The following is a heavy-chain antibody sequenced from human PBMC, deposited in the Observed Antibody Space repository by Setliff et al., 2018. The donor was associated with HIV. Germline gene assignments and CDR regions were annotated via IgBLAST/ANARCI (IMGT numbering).Heavy chain of an antibody. CDR2: IVVGSGNT. CDR3: AASRGGRDTMIVVVIDAFDI. Sequence: SVKVSCKASGFTFTSSAVQWVRQARGQRLEWIGWIVVGSGNTNYAQEFQERVTITRDMSTSTAYMELSSLRSEDTAVYNCAASRGGRDTMIVVVIDAFDIWGQGTMVTVSS. J-gene: IGHJ3*02. D-gene: IGHD3-22*01. V-gene: IGHV1-58*01. CDR1: GFTFTSSA.